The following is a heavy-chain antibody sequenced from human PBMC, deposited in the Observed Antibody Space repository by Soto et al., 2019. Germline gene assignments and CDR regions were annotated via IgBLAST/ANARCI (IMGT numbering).Heavy chain of an antibody. CDR1: GYTFTSYD. J-gene: IGHJ6*03. CDR3: ARGRYDFWSGYPRKYYYYYYMDV. V-gene: IGHV1-8*01. D-gene: IGHD3-3*01. Sequence: GASVKVSCKASGYTFTSYDINWVRQATGQGLEWMGWMNPNSGNTGYAQKFQGRVTMTRNTPISTAYMELSSLRSEDTAVYYCARGRYDFWSGYPRKYYYYYYMDVWGKGTTVTVSS. CDR2: MNPNSGNT.